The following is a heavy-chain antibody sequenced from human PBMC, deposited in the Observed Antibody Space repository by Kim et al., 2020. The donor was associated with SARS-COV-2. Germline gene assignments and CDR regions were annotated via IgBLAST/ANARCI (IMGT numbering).Heavy chain of an antibody. V-gene: IGHV3-11*05. CDR3: ARDGVGIYSGVQGY. J-gene: IGHJ4*02. D-gene: IGHD2-8*01. Sequence: ADSVKCRFTISRDTAKNPLYLQMNSLRAEDTAVYYCARDGVGIYSGVQGYWGQGTLFTVSS.